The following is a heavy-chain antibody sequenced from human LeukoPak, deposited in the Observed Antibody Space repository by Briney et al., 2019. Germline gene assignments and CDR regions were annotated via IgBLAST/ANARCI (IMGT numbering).Heavy chain of an antibody. CDR2: IYTSGST. Sequence: SETLSLTCTVSGGSISSGSYYWSWIRQPAGKGLEWIGRIYTSGSTNYNPSLKSRVTISVDTSKNQFSLKLSSVTAADTAVYYCARGIYGDYYWGQGTLVTVSS. V-gene: IGHV4-61*02. D-gene: IGHD4-17*01. J-gene: IGHJ4*02. CDR3: ARGIYGDYY. CDR1: GGSISSGSYY.